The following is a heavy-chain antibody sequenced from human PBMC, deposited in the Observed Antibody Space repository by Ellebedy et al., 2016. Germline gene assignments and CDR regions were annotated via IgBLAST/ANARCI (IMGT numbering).Heavy chain of an antibody. V-gene: IGHV4-30-2*01. CDR2: IYHSGST. Sequence: SQTLSLTCAVYGGSISSGDYYWSWIRQPPGKGLEWIGYIYHSGSTYYNPSLKSRVTISVDRSKNQFSLKLSSVTAADTAVYYCARDGPRRLGHDILTGYYSVWGQGTLVTVSS. D-gene: IGHD3-9*01. CDR1: GGSISSGDYY. J-gene: IGHJ4*02. CDR3: ARDGPRRLGHDILTGYYSV.